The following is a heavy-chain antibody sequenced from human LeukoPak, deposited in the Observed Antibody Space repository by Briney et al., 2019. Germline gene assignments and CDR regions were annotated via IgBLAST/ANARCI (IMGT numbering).Heavy chain of an antibody. CDR2: ISGTGVRT. V-gene: IGHV3-23*01. D-gene: IGHD2-21*01. CDR1: GFTFSSYT. J-gene: IGHJ6*03. CDR3: TKEELWPEYYMDV. Sequence: GGSLRLSRAASGFTFSSYTTTWVRQAPGKGLEWVSTISGTGVRTYYADSVQGRFTVSRDNSNNTVYLQMNSLRVEDTAVYYCTKEELWPEYYMDVWGKGTTVTVSS.